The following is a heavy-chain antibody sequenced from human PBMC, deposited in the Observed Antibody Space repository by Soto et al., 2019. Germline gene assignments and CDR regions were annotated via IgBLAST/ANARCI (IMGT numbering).Heavy chain of an antibody. Sequence: EAQLLESGGGLVQPGESLTLSCVASHFAFNIDAMTWVRQAPGKGLAWVSSMSGSGSSIYYADSVKGRFTITRDKAKKTIYLQMNILRAEVTAVYWCARDNWNGVYYGLDVWGQGNTVTGS. CDR2: MSGSGSSI. CDR1: HFAFNIDA. V-gene: IGHV3-23*01. J-gene: IGHJ6*02. CDR3: ARDNWNGVYYGLDV. D-gene: IGHD1-20*01.